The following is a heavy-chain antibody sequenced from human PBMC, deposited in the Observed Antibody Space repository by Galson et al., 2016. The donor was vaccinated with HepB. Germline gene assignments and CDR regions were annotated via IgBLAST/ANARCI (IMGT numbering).Heavy chain of an antibody. CDR1: GDTFSRYD. D-gene: IGHD3-16*01. CDR3: ARGVDNSAYYFDS. J-gene: IGHJ4*02. Sequence: SVKVSCKASGDTFSRYDINWVRQAPGQGLEWVGGILPFSPSEKFVQKFQGRVTFTADESTNTAYMEMNSLISEDTAVYYCARGVDNSAYYFDSWGQGTLVTVSS. V-gene: IGHV1-69*13. CDR2: ILPFSPSE.